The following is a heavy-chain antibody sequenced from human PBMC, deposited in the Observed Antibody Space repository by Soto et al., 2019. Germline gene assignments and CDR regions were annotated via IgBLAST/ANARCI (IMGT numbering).Heavy chain of an antibody. CDR1: GFTFSVYS. CDR3: ARSVEGHFDY. CDR2: ITSDTKTI. Sequence: EVQLVESGGDLVQRGGSLRLSCVASGFTFSVYSMNWVRQAPGKGLEWFSYITSDTKTIKYADSVKGRFTISRDNAKNSVLLQMNSLRDEDTAVYYCARSVEGHFDYWGQGTVVTVSS. D-gene: IGHD6-19*01. V-gene: IGHV3-48*02. J-gene: IGHJ4*02.